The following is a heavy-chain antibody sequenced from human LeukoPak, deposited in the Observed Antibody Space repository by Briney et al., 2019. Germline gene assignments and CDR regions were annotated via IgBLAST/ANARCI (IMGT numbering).Heavy chain of an antibody. CDR3: ARPPAARRGDY. CDR2: ISSSGSTI. Sequence: PGGSLRLSSAASGFTFSSYEMNWVRQAPGKGLEWVSYISSSGSTIYYADSVKGRFTISRDNAKNSLYLQMNSLRAEDTAVYYCARPPAARRGDYWGQGTLVTVSS. D-gene: IGHD6-6*01. J-gene: IGHJ4*02. CDR1: GFTFSSYE. V-gene: IGHV3-48*03.